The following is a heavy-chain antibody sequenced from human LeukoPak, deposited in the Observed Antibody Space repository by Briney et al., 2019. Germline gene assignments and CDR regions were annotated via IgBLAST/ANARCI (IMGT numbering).Heavy chain of an antibody. CDR3: ARHVLPRAFWTGSDWFDP. D-gene: IGHD3/OR15-3a*01. V-gene: IGHV4-59*08. Sequence: SETLSLTCTVSGGSISDYYWNWIRQPPGKGLEWIGHIYYNENTRYNPALRGRVTISVDTSTKQLSLKLTSVTAADTAVYYCARHVLPRAFWTGSDWFDPWGQGTLVTVSS. CDR2: IYYNENT. J-gene: IGHJ5*02. CDR1: GGSISDYY.